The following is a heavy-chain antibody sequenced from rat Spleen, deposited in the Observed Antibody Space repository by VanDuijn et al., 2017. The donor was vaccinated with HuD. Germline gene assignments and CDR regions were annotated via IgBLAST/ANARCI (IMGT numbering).Heavy chain of an antibody. CDR2: LSYDATAP. V-gene: IGHV5-7*01. D-gene: IGHD1-11*01. CDR1: GFTFSDYY. J-gene: IGHJ2*01. Sequence: EVQLVESGGGSVQPGRSMKLSCAASGFTFSDYYMAWVRQAPTKGLEWVATLSYDATAPYYRDSVKGRFTISRDNTKSTLYLQMDSLRSEDTATYYCTRQRRYGGLRFDFWGQGVMVTVSS. CDR3: TRQRRYGGLRFDF.